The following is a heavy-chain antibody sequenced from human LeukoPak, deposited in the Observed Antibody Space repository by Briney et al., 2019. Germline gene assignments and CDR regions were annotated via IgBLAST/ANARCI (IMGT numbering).Heavy chain of an antibody. Sequence: SVKVSCKASGGTFSSYAISWVRQAPGQGLEWMGGIIPIFGTANYAQKFQGRVTITADESTSTAYMELSNLRSEDTAVYYCARDRGGSLLTIFDYWGQGTLVTVSS. D-gene: IGHD2-15*01. J-gene: IGHJ4*02. CDR2: IIPIFGTA. CDR1: GGTFSSYA. V-gene: IGHV1-69*01. CDR3: ARDRGGSLLTIFDY.